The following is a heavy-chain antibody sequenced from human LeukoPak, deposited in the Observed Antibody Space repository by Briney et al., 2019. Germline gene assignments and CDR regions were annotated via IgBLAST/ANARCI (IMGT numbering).Heavy chain of an antibody. V-gene: IGHV3-21*01. CDR1: GFTFSSYS. Sequence: GGSLRLSCAASGFTFSSYSMNWVRQAPGKGLEWVSSISSSSYIYYADSVKGRFTISRDNAKNSLYLQMNSLRAEDTAVYYCARYGDLNVGAFDIWGQGTMVTVSS. D-gene: IGHD4-17*01. J-gene: IGHJ3*02. CDR2: ISSSSYI. CDR3: ARYGDLNVGAFDI.